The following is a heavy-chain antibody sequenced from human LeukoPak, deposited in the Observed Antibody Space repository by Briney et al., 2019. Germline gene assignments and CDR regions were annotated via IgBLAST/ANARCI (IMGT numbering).Heavy chain of an antibody. J-gene: IGHJ4*02. CDR1: GLSFSDLW. CDR2: IKKDGTEK. CDR3: EAYGSV. D-gene: IGHD3-10*01. Sequence: GGSLRLSCTASGLSFSDLWLTWVRQAPGRGLEWVANIKKDGTEKNYVDSVRGRFTISRDDAQNSLYLQMNNLRAEDTAIYYCEAYGSVWGQGTLVIVSS. V-gene: IGHV3-7*03.